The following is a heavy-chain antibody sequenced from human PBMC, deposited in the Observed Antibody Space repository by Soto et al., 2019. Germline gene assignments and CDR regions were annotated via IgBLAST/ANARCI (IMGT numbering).Heavy chain of an antibody. D-gene: IGHD5-12*01. CDR1: GGSVRSGSYY. CDR3: ARARLRAVYAFDI. V-gene: IGHV4-31*03. CDR2: ISYSGST. Sequence: SDPLTLTRTVSGGSVRSGSYYCTWIRERTGKGLEWIGYISYSGSTYYSQSLKRRLSISLDTSKNQFSLRLSSVTAADTAMYYCARARLRAVYAFDIWGQGPMVT. J-gene: IGHJ3*02.